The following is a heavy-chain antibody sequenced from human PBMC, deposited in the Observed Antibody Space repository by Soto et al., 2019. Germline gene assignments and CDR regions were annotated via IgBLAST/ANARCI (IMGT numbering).Heavy chain of an antibody. V-gene: IGHV2-70*01. Sequence: SGPTLVNHTQTLTLTCTFSGFSLRTSGMCVSRIRQPPGKALEWLAPIDWDDDKYYSTSLKTRLTISKDTSKNQVVLTMTNMDPVDTATYYCARTPPAAYYYYGMDVWGQGTTVTVSS. CDR2: IDWDDDK. CDR1: GFSLRTSGMC. J-gene: IGHJ6*02. CDR3: ARTPPAAYYYYGMDV.